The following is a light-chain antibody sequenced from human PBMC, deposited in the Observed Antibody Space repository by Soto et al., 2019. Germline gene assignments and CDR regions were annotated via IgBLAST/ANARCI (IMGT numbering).Light chain of an antibody. V-gene: IGLV2-8*01. CDR1: SSDVGGYNY. Sequence: QSALTQPPSASGSFGQSVTISCTGTSSDVGGYNYVSWYQKHPGKAPKLMIYEVSERPSGVPDRFSGSKSGNTASLTVSGLQADDEADYYCSSYSGTIYHHVFGTGTKVTVL. J-gene: IGLJ1*01. CDR3: SSYSGTIYHHV. CDR2: EVS.